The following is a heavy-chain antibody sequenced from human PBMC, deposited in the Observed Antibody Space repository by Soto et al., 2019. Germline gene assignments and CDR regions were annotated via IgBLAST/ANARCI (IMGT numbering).Heavy chain of an antibody. J-gene: IGHJ4*02. V-gene: IGHV3-23*01. CDR3: ANPGIAVAGPKGDY. D-gene: IGHD6-19*01. CDR2: ISGSGGST. CDR1: RFTFSSYA. Sequence: EVQLLESGGGLVQPGGSLRLSCAASRFTFSSYAMSWVRQAPGKGLEWVSAISGSGGSTYYADSVKGRFTISRDNSKNTLYLQMNSLRAEDTAVYYCANPGIAVAGPKGDYWGQGTLVTVSS.